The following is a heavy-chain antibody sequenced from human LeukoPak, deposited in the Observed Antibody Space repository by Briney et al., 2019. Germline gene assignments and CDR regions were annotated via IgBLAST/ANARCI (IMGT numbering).Heavy chain of an antibody. J-gene: IGHJ4*02. D-gene: IGHD4-23*01. CDR2: IYYSGST. CDR1: GGSISSYY. CDR3: ARLTTVVTPVGVQDDY. Sequence: SETLSLTCTVSGGSISSYYWSWIRQPPGKGLEWIGYIYYSGSTNYNPSLKSRVTISVDTSKNQFSPKLSSVTAADTAVYYCARLTTVVTPVGVQDDYWGQGTLVTVSS. V-gene: IGHV4-59*12.